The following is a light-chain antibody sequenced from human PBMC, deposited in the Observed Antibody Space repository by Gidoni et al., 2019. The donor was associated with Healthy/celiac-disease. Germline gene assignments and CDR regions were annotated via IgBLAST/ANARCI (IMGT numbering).Light chain of an antibody. V-gene: IGKV1-9*01. J-gene: IGKJ3*01. CDR3: QQLNSYPPAFT. CDR1: QGIRSY. CDR2: AAS. Sequence: DIQWTQSPSFLSASVGDRVTITCRASQGIRSYLAWYQQKPGKAPKLLIYAASTLQSGVPSRFSGSGSGTEFTLTISSLQPEDFATYFCQQLNSYPPAFTFGPGTKVDIK.